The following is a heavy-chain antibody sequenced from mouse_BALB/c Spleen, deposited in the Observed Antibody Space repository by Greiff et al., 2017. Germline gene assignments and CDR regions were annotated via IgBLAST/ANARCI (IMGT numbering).Heavy chain of an antibody. J-gene: IGHJ2*01. Sequence: EVQRVESGGGLVKPGGSLKLSCAASGFTFSSYAMSWVRQTPEKRLEWVASISSGGSTYYPDSVKGRFTISRDNARNILYLQMSSLRSEDTAMYYCARGMGGNFLDYWGQGTTLTVSS. D-gene: IGHD2-1*01. CDR1: GFTFSSYA. CDR3: ARGMGGNFLDY. V-gene: IGHV5-6-5*01. CDR2: ISSGGST.